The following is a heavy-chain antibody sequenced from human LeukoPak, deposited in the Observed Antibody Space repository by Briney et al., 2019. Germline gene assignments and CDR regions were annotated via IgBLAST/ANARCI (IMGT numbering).Heavy chain of an antibody. CDR1: GYTFTSYA. V-gene: IGHV1-3*03. D-gene: IGHD3-3*01. CDR2: INAGNGNA. Sequence: ASVKVSCKASGYTFTSYAMHWVRQAPGQRLEWMGWINAGNGNAKYSQEFQGRVTITRDTSASTAYMELSSLRSEDMAVCYCARGGKLMYYDFWSGHPFDYWGQGTLVTVSS. J-gene: IGHJ4*02. CDR3: ARGGKLMYYDFWSGHPFDY.